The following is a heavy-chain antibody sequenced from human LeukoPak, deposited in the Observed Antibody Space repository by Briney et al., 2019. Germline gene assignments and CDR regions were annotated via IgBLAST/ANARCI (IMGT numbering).Heavy chain of an antibody. CDR1: GGSFSGYY. Sequence: SETLSLTCAVYGGSFSGYYWSWIRQPPGKRLEWIGEINHSGSTNYNPSLKSRVTISVDTSKNQFSLKLSSVTAADTAVYYCAREYGGNRGDAFDIWGQGTMVTVSS. CDR2: INHSGST. J-gene: IGHJ3*02. D-gene: IGHD4/OR15-4a*01. V-gene: IGHV4-34*01. CDR3: AREYGGNRGDAFDI.